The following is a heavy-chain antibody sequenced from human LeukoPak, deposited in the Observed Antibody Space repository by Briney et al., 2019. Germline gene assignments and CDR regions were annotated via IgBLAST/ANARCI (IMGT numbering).Heavy chain of an antibody. Sequence: ASVKVSCKASGYTFTSYAMHWVRQAPGQRLEWMGWINAGNGNTKYSQKFQGRVTITRDTSASTAYMELSSLRSKDTAVYYCARPYYDSSGSPDAFDIWGQGIMVTVSS. V-gene: IGHV1-3*01. CDR1: GYTFTSYA. D-gene: IGHD3-22*01. CDR2: INAGNGNT. J-gene: IGHJ3*02. CDR3: ARPYYDSSGSPDAFDI.